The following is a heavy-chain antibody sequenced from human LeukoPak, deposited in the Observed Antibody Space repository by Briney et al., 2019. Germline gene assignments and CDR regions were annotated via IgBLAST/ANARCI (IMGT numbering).Heavy chain of an antibody. CDR3: ARRGGTNSRYDILTGYYRYYFDF. CDR2: ISSSSSYL. Sequence: PGGSLRLFCAASGFTFSSYCMNWVRQPPGKGLEWVSSISSSSSYLYYADSMNGRFSISRDNAKNSLYLQKNSLRAKDTAVYYCARRGGTNSRYDILTGYYRYYFDFWGQGTLVTVSS. CDR1: GFTFSSYC. V-gene: IGHV3-21*01. J-gene: IGHJ4*02. D-gene: IGHD3-9*01.